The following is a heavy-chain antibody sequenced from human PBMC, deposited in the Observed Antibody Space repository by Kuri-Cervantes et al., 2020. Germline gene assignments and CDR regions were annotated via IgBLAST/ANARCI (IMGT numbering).Heavy chain of an antibody. CDR2: ISSSSSYI. D-gene: IGHD3-16*01. Sequence: GESLKISCAASGFTFSSYSMNWVRQAPGKGLEWVSSISSSSSYIYYADSVKGRFTISRDNAKNSLYLQMNSLRAEDTALYCCARDHYGGAGFDPWGQGTRVTGSS. CDR1: GFTFSSYS. J-gene: IGHJ5*02. CDR3: ARDHYGGAGFDP. V-gene: IGHV3-21*01.